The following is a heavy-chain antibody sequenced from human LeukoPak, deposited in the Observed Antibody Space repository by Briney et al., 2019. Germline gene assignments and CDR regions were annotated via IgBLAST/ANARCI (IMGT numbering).Heavy chain of an antibody. J-gene: IGHJ1*01. CDR2: ISSSGSTI. Sequence: GGSLRLSCAASGFTVSSNYMSWVRQAPGKGLEWVSYISSSGSTIYYADSVKGRFTISRDNAKNSLYLQMNSLRAEDTAVYYCAKEARFRLLWFGELPAEYFQHWGQGTLVTVSS. V-gene: IGHV3-11*01. D-gene: IGHD3-10*01. CDR3: AKEARFRLLWFGELPAEYFQH. CDR1: GFTVSSNY.